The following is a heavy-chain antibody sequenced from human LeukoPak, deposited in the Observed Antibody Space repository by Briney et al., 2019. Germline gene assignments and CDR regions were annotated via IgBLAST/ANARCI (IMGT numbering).Heavy chain of an antibody. CDR1: GYTFTGYY. Sequence: ASVKVSCKASGYTFTGYYMHWVRQAPGQGLEWMGWINPNSGGTNYAQKFQGWVTMTRDTSISTAYMELSRLRPDDTAVYYCARDGGSGSYYYYGMDVWGQGTTVTVSS. V-gene: IGHV1-2*04. CDR2: INPNSGGT. J-gene: IGHJ6*02. D-gene: IGHD3-10*01. CDR3: ARDGGSGSYYYYGMDV.